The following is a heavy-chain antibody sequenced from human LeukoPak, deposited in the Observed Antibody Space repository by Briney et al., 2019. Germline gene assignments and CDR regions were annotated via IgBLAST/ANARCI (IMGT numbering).Heavy chain of an antibody. V-gene: IGHV3-11*04. CDR1: GFAFSDYY. D-gene: IGHD6-19*01. Sequence: GGSLRLSCAASGFAFSDYYMTWIRQAPGKGLEWVSYISSSGTIEYYADSVKGRFTISRDNAKNSLYLQMNSPRAEDTAVYYCARDRSSGWDDYWGQGTLVTVSS. CDR3: ARDRSSGWDDY. J-gene: IGHJ4*02. CDR2: ISSSGTIE.